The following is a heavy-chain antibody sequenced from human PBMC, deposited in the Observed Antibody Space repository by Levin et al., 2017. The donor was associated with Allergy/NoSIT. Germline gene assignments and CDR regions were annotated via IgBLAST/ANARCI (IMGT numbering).Heavy chain of an antibody. CDR1: GFTFSNYW. D-gene: IGHD6-13*01. J-gene: IGHJ2*01. CDR2: IKQDGNQK. Sequence: GGSLRLSCAASGFTFSNYWMSWVRQAPGKGLEWVANIKQDGNQKFYLDSVKGRFTISRDNAKNSLYLQMNSLRAEDTAVYYCATEYSSSSRSYWYFDLWGRGTLVTVSS. CDR3: ATEYSSSSRSYWYFDL. V-gene: IGHV3-7*02.